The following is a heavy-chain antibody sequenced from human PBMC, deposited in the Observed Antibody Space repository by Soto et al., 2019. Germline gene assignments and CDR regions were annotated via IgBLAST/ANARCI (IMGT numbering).Heavy chain of an antibody. CDR2: ISSSSSTI. Sequence: EVQLVESGGGLVQPGGSLRLSCAASGFTFSSYSMNWVRQAPGKGLEWVSYISSSSSTIYYADSVKGRFTISRDNAKNSRYLQMNSLRDEDTAVYYCARDRGGRRAVSYYYGMDVWGQGTTVTVSS. D-gene: IGHD3-10*01. J-gene: IGHJ6*02. CDR3: ARDRGGRRAVSYYYGMDV. V-gene: IGHV3-48*02. CDR1: GFTFSSYS.